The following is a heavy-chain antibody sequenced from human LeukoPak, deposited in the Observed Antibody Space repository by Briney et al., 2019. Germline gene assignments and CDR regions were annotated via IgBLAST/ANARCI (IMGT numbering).Heavy chain of an antibody. CDR2: FDPEDDET. CDR3: ATAGSSPSLGDFDY. D-gene: IGHD6-6*01. J-gene: IGHJ4*02. Sequence: ASVKVSCKVSGYTLTELSMHWVRQAPGKGLEWMGGFDPEDDETIYAQKFQGRVTMTEDTSTDTAYMELSSLRSEDTAVYYCATAGSSPSLGDFDYWGQGTLVTVSS. CDR1: GYTLTELS. V-gene: IGHV1-24*01.